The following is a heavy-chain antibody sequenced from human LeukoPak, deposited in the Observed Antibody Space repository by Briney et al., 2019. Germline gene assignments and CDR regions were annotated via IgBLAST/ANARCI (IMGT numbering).Heavy chain of an antibody. D-gene: IGHD2-21*02. J-gene: IGHJ4*02. CDR1: GDSVSSTSAA. V-gene: IGHV6-1*01. Sequence: SQTLSLTCAISGDSVSSTSAAWNWIRQSPSRGLEWLGGTYYRSQWYNEYAASVISRITINSDTSKNHFSLQLNSVTPGDTAVYYCARGVTYSFDYWGQGTLVTVSS. CDR3: ARGVTYSFDY. CDR2: TYYRSQWYN.